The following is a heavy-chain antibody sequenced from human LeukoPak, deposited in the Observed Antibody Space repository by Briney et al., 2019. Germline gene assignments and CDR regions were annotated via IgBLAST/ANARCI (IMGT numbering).Heavy chain of an antibody. Sequence: NPGGSLRLSCAASGFTFSSYSMNWVRQAPGKGLEWVSSISSSSSYIYYADSVKGRFTISRDNAKNSLYLQMNSLRAEDTAVYYCARGGKLVSWGFDYWGQGTLVTVSS. D-gene: IGHD6-13*01. J-gene: IGHJ4*02. V-gene: IGHV3-21*01. CDR1: GFTFSSYS. CDR3: ARGGKLVSWGFDY. CDR2: ISSSSSYI.